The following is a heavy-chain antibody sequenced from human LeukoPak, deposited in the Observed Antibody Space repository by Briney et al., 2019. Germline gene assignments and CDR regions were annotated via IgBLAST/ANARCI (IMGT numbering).Heavy chain of an antibody. J-gene: IGHJ4*02. Sequence: GASVKVSCKASGYTFTSYDINWVRQAPGQGLEWMGWMNPNSGNTGYAQKFQGRVTMTRNTSISTAYMELSSLRSEDTAVYYCARGGYYYDSSDYWGQGTLVTVSS. CDR3: ARGGYYYDSSDY. CDR2: MNPNSGNT. V-gene: IGHV1-8*01. D-gene: IGHD3-22*01. CDR1: GYTFTSYD.